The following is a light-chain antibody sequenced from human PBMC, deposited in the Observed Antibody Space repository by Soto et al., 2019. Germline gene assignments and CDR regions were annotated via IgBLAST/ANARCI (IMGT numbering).Light chain of an antibody. J-gene: IGLJ3*02. CDR3: VLYMGSGISV. CDR2: STN. CDR1: SGAVSINYY. Sequence: QTVVTQEPSFSVSPGGTVTLTCGLTSGAVSINYYPSWYQQNPGQAPRTLIYSTNLRSSGVPDRFSGSILGNKAALTITGAQADDESDYYCVLYMGSGISVFGGGTKLTVL. V-gene: IGLV8-61*01.